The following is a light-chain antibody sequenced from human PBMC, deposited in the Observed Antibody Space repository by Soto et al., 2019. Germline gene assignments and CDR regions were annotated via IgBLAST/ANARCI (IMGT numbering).Light chain of an antibody. J-gene: IGKJ1*01. Sequence: DIQMTQSPSTLSASVGDRVTITCRASQTIISRWLAWYQQKPGKAPKLLIYYASSLESGVPSRFSGSGSGTEFTLTISSLQPDDYANYFCQQYDSDLWTFGQGTKVEIK. CDR1: QTIISRW. CDR3: QQYDSDLWT. CDR2: YAS. V-gene: IGKV1-5*01.